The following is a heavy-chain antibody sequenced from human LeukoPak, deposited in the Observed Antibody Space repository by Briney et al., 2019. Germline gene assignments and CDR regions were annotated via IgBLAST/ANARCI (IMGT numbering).Heavy chain of an antibody. D-gene: IGHD6-6*01. CDR1: GGSISSGDYY. CDR2: INHSGST. Sequence: SQTLSLTCTVSGGSISSGDYYWSWIRQPPGKGLEWIGEINHSGSTNYNPSLRSRVSISVDTSTNQFSLKMSSVTAADTAVFYCARALTEYSSSFYYYYGMDVWGQGTTVTVSS. J-gene: IGHJ6*02. V-gene: IGHV4-30-4*08. CDR3: ARALTEYSSSFYYYYGMDV.